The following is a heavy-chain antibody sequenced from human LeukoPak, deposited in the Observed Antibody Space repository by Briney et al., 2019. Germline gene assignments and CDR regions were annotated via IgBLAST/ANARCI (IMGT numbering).Heavy chain of an antibody. Sequence: WETLSLTCTVSGGSISSYYWSWIRQPPGKGLELIGYMYDSGSTNYNPSLKSRVTISVDTSKNQFSLRLSSVTAADTAVYYCARHGGSYTFDFWGHGVLVTVSS. D-gene: IGHD1-26*01. CDR3: ARHGGSYTFDF. J-gene: IGHJ4*01. CDR1: GGSISSYY. CDR2: MYDSGST. V-gene: IGHV4-59*01.